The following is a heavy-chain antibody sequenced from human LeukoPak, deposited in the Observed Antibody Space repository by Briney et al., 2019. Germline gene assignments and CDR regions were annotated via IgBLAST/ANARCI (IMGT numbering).Heavy chain of an antibody. CDR3: AGRYDSSGYPLH. CDR2: ISSSSSYI. D-gene: IGHD3-22*01. CDR1: GFTFSNYD. V-gene: IGHV3-21*04. Sequence: PGGSLRLSCAASGFTFSNYDMSWVRQAPGKGLEWVSSISSSSSYIYYADSVKGRFTISRDNSKNTLYLQMNSLRAEDTAVYYCAGRYDSSGYPLHWGQGTLVTVSS. J-gene: IGHJ4*02.